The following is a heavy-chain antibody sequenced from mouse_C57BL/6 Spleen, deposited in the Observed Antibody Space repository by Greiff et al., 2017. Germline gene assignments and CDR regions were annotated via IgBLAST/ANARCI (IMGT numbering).Heavy chain of an antibody. Sequence: QVQLQQSGAELVRPGASVTLSCKASGYTFTDYEMHWVKQTPVHGLEWIGAIDPVTGGTAYNQKFKGKAILTADKSSSTAYMALRSLTSEDSTVYYCTGGRIYCYGDRRVYFDYWGQGTTLTVSS. D-gene: IGHD1-1*01. V-gene: IGHV1-15*01. CDR3: TGGRIYCYGDRRVYFDY. CDR2: IDPVTGGT. CDR1: GYTFTDYE. J-gene: IGHJ2*01.